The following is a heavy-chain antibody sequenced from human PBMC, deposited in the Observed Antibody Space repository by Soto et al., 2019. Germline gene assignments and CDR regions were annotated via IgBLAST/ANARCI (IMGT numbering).Heavy chain of an antibody. J-gene: IGHJ5*02. CDR1: GGSFSGYY. CDR3: ARVLSGYHP. V-gene: IGHV4-34*01. CDR2: INHSGST. Sequence: SETLSLTCAVYGGSFSGYYWSWIRQPPGKGLEWIGEINHSGSTNYNPSLESRVTISVDTSKNQFSLKLSSVTAADTAVYYCARVLSGYHPWGQGTLVTVSS. D-gene: IGHD5-12*01.